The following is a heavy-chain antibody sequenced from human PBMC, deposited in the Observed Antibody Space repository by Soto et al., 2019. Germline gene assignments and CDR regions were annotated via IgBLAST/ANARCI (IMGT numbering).Heavy chain of an antibody. D-gene: IGHD6-25*01. J-gene: IGHJ5*02. CDR3: TRSGRESANWFDP. CDR2: IIPMSGRP. CDR1: GGTFNSYA. Sequence: QLVQSGAEVKKPGSSVKVSCKASGGTFNSYAISGVRQAPGQGLEWRGGIIPMSGRPNYAQRFQGRVTISADKSTSTVYMEMSSLTKEDTAVYYCTRSGRESANWFDPWGQGTLVTVSS. V-gene: IGHV1-69*06.